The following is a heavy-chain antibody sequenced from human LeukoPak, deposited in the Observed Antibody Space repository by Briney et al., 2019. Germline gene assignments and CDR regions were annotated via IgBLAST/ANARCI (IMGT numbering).Heavy chain of an antibody. J-gene: IGHJ4*02. CDR1: GFTFSDYY. V-gene: IGHV3-11*04. CDR3: ARASYDYVWGSYRHSRASYYFDY. Sequence: GGSLRLSCAASGFTFSDYYMFWIRQAPGKGLEWVSYISSSGSTIYYADSVKGRFTISRDNAKNSLYLQMNSLRAEDTAVYYWARASYDYVWGSYRHSRASYYFDYWGQGTLVTVSS. CDR2: ISSSGSTI. D-gene: IGHD3-16*02.